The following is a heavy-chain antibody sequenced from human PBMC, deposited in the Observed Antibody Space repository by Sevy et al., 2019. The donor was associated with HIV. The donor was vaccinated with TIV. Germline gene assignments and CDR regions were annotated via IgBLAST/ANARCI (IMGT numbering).Heavy chain of an antibody. J-gene: IGHJ6*02. V-gene: IGHV3-23*01. Sequence: GGSLRLSCAASGFTFSNYAMSWVRQAPGKGLEWVSGVGSGGSTYYADSLKGRFTISRDNSKNTLYLQMNSLRAEDTAVYYCAKGGGIAASLPFDYGMDVWGQGTTVTVSS. CDR2: VGSGGST. D-gene: IGHD6-6*01. CDR3: AKGGGIAASLPFDYGMDV. CDR1: GFTFSNYA.